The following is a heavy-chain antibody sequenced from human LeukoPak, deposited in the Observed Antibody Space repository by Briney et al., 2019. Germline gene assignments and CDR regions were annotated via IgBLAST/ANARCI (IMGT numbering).Heavy chain of an antibody. V-gene: IGHV4-31*03. D-gene: IGHD3-22*01. CDR3: ATRAYYFDSSTYYFEG. Sequence: SETLSLTCTVSGGSISSGGYYWSWIRQHPGEGLEYIGYVHYSGGTFYNPSLKSRVAISIGTSENQFSLRLSSVAAADTAVYYCATRAYYFDSSTYYFEGWGQGTLVTVSS. CDR2: VHYSGGT. CDR1: GGSISSGGYY. J-gene: IGHJ4*02.